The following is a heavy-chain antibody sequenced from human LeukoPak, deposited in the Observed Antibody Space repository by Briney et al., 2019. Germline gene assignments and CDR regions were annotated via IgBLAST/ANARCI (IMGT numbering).Heavy chain of an antibody. Sequence: GGSLRLSCAASGFTFSSYGMHWVRQAPGKGLEWVAVIWYDGSNKYYADSVKGRFTISRDNSKNTLYLQMNSLRAEDTAVYYCARDAHSSSSLFDCWGQGTLVTVSS. J-gene: IGHJ4*02. D-gene: IGHD6-6*01. CDR1: GFTFSSYG. V-gene: IGHV3-33*01. CDR2: IWYDGSNK. CDR3: ARDAHSSSSLFDC.